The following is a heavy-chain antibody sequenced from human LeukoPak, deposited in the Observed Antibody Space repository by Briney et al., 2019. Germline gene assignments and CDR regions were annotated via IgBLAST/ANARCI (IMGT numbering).Heavy chain of an antibody. D-gene: IGHD4-11*01. CDR2: ISTYNGNT. CDR3: ARDDNYGIFVNVDY. Sequence: ASVKVSCKASGYVFTSHGISWVRQAPGQGLEWMAWISTYNGNTHYAQKFQGRVTLTTDTSTSTVDMELRSLRSDDTAVYYCARDDNYGIFVNVDYWGQGTLVTVSS. CDR1: GYVFTSHG. J-gene: IGHJ4*02. V-gene: IGHV1-18*01.